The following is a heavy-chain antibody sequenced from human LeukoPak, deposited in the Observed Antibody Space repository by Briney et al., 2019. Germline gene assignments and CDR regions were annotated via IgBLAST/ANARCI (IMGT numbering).Heavy chain of an antibody. Sequence: GESLKISCKGSGYSFTSYWIGWVRQMAGKGLEWMGIIYPGDSDTRYSPSFQGQVTISADKSISTAYLQWSSLRASDTAMYYCARRIAVAAAGYFDYWGQGTLVTVSS. V-gene: IGHV5-51*01. CDR3: ARRIAVAAAGYFDY. CDR2: IYPGDSDT. J-gene: IGHJ4*02. D-gene: IGHD6-19*01. CDR1: GYSFTSYW.